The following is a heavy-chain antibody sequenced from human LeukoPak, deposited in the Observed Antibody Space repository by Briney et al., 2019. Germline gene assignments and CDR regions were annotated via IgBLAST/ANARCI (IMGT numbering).Heavy chain of an antibody. CDR1: GGTFSSYA. V-gene: IGHV1-69*06. J-gene: IGHJ6*03. CDR3: ARRRTTVTTDYYYYMDV. CDR2: IIPIFGTA. Sequence: ASVKVSCKASGGTFSSYAISWVRQAPGQGLEWMGGIIPIFGTANYAQKFQGRVTITADKSTSTAYMELSSLRSEDTAVYYCARRRTTVTTDYYYYMDVWGKGTTVTVSS. D-gene: IGHD4-17*01.